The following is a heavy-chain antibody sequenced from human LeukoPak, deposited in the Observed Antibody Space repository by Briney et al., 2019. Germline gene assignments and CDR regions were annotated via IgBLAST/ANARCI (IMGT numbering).Heavy chain of an antibody. Sequence: PGGSLRLSCAASGFTFSKYWMLWVRQAPGTRLESVSRINTDGTVTTYADSVKGRFTVSRDNADNTMFLQMNSVRDEDTAVYYCATKQWLAPPPDSWGQGTPVTVSS. CDR1: GFTFSKYW. D-gene: IGHD6-19*01. V-gene: IGHV3-74*01. CDR3: ATKQWLAPPPDS. J-gene: IGHJ4*02. CDR2: INTDGTVT.